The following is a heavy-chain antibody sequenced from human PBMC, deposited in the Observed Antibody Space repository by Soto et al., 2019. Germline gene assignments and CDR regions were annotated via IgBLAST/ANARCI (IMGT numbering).Heavy chain of an antibody. CDR2: IRSKANSYAT. CDR1: GFTFSGSA. CDR3: IRLYGDYSNDY. V-gene: IGHV3-73*02. Sequence: EVQLVESGGGLVQPGGSLKLSCAASGFTFSGSAMHWVRQASGKGLEWVGRIRSKANSYATAYAASVKGRFTISRDDSKNTAYLQMNSLKTEDTAVYYCIRLYGDYSNDYWGQGTLVTVSS. D-gene: IGHD4-17*01. J-gene: IGHJ4*02.